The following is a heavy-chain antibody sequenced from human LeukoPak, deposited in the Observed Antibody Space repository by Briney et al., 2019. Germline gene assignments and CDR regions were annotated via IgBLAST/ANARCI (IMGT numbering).Heavy chain of an antibody. Sequence: ASVKVSCKASGYTFTSYAMHWVRQAPGQRLEWMGWINAGNGNTKYSQEFQGRVTITRDTSASTAYMELSRLRSDDTAVYYCARDRTTVTTYYYYMDVWGKGTTVTISS. D-gene: IGHD4-17*01. CDR1: GYTFTSYA. V-gene: IGHV1-3*01. J-gene: IGHJ6*03. CDR2: INAGNGNT. CDR3: ARDRTTVTTYYYYMDV.